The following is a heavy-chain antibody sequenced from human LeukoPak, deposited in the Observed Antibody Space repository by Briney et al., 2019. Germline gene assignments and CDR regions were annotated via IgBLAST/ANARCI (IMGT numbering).Heavy chain of an antibody. CDR1: DGSINSDTYY. CDR2: IYSGGNT. CDR3: ARDQRSLFDV. V-gene: IGHV4-39*07. D-gene: IGHD1-26*01. Sequence: SETLSLTCSVSDGSINSDTYYWGWIRQPPGKGLEWIASIYSGGNTFHDPSLKSRVTISLDTSKNQFSLKLTSVTAADTAVYYCARDQRSLFDVWGQGSLVIVSS. J-gene: IGHJ4*02.